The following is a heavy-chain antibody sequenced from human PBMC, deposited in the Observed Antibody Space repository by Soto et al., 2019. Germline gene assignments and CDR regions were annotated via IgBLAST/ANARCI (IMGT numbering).Heavy chain of an antibody. CDR1: GGSISGSPYH. CDR2: IGDDGRD. V-gene: IGHV4-39*02. Sequence: PSETLSLTCTVSGGSISGSPYHWGWIRQPPGKGLQWIGSIGDDGRDYYNPSLTGRATLFVDTSKNHFSLNLNSVTAADTVVYYCAIIPPIEVAGPDYWGQGTLVTVSS. J-gene: IGHJ4*02. D-gene: IGHD6-19*01. CDR3: AIIPPIEVAGPDY.